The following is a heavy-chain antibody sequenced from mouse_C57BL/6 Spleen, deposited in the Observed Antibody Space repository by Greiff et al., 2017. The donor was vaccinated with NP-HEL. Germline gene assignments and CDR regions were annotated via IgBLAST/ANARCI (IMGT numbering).Heavy chain of an antibody. CDR3: ARGDGYYQYYFDY. Sequence: EVQLQESGPGLVKPSQSLSLTCSVTGYSITSGYYWNWIRQFPGNKLEWMGYISYDGSNNFNPSLKNRISITRDTSKNQFFLKLNSLTTEDTATYYCARGDGYYQYYFDYWGQGTTLTVSS. CDR1: GYSITSGYY. CDR2: ISYDGSN. J-gene: IGHJ2*01. V-gene: IGHV3-6*01. D-gene: IGHD2-3*01.